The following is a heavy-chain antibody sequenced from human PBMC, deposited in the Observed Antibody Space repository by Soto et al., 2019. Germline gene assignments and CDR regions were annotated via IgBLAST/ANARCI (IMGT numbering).Heavy chain of an antibody. Sequence: GGSLRLSCAASGFTFSSYSMNWVRQAPGKGLEWVSSISSSSSYIYYADSVKGRFTISRDNAKNSLYLQMNSLRAEDTAVYYFARAPDRGYSSGSDAFAIWGQGTMVTVSS. D-gene: IGHD6-19*01. CDR2: ISSSSSYI. CDR1: GFTFSSYS. J-gene: IGHJ3*02. CDR3: ARAPDRGYSSGSDAFAI. V-gene: IGHV3-21*01.